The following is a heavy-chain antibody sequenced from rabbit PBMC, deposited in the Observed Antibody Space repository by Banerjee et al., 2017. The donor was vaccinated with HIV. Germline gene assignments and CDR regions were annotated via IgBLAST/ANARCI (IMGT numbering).Heavy chain of an antibody. CDR1: GFDFSSYY. J-gene: IGHJ6*01. D-gene: IGHD4-1*01. CDR2: IFAGT. V-gene: IGHV1S7*01. CDR3: ARDLAGVTGWNFGL. Sequence: QLKESGGGLVQPGGSLKLSCKASGFDFSSYYMSWVRQAPGKGLEWIGYIFAGTYYASWVNGRFTISSHNAQNTLYLQLNSLTAADTATYFCARDLAGVTGWNFGLWGPGTLVTVS.